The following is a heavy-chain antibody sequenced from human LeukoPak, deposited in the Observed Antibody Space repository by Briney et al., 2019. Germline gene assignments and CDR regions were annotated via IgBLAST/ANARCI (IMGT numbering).Heavy chain of an antibody. J-gene: IGHJ4*02. CDR3: AQCSGSCPY. D-gene: IGHD3-10*02. CDR2: INQDASEK. Sequence: GGSLRLFCAASGFTFSHYWMSWARQAPGKGLEWVANINQDASEKYYVDSVDGRFTISRVNAKSSVYLEMNSLRVEDTAVYYCAQCSGSCPYWGQGTLVTVSS. CDR1: GFTFSHYW. V-gene: IGHV3-7*02.